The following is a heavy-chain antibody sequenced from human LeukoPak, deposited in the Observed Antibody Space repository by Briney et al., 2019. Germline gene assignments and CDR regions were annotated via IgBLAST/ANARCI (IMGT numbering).Heavy chain of an antibody. Sequence: SETLSRTCTVYGYSISSGYYWGWIRQPPGKGLEWIGSIYHSGSTYYNPSLKSRVTLSVDTSKNQFSLKLSSVTAADTAVYYCARDKKNGYFDPWGQGTLVTVSS. CDR3: ARDKKNGYFDP. V-gene: IGHV4-38-2*02. D-gene: IGHD2-2*03. CDR1: GYSISSGYY. J-gene: IGHJ5*02. CDR2: IYHSGST.